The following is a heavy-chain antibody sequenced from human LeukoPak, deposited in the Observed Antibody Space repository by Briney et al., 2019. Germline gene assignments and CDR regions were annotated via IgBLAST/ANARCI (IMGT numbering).Heavy chain of an antibody. CDR2: ISAYNGNT. CDR3: ALEYYDFWSGYYTGPYFDY. CDR1: GYTFTSYG. Sequence: GASVKVSCKASGYTFTSYGISWVRQAPGQGLEWMGWISAYNGNTNYAQKLQGRVTMTTDTSTSTAYMELRSLRSDDTAVYYCALEYYDFWSGYYTGPYFDYWGQGTLVTVSS. D-gene: IGHD3-3*01. J-gene: IGHJ4*02. V-gene: IGHV1-18*01.